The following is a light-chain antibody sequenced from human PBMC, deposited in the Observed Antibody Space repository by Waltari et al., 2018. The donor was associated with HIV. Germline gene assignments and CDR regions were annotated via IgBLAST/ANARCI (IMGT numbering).Light chain of an antibody. J-gene: IGLJ1*01. V-gene: IGLV3-10*01. CDR3: YSTDNRGGHKRV. Sequence: SYELTQLPSVSVSPGQTARIICSGDALPKKYTYWYQQKSGQAPVLVIYEDDKRPSGIPEGFSCSSAGTTATLTISGAQVEDEADYYCYSTDNRGGHKRVFGNGTTVTVL. CDR2: EDD. CDR1: ALPKKY.